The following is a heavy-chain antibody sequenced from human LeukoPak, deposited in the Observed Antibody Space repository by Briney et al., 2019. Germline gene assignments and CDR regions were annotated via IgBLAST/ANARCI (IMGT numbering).Heavy chain of an antibody. D-gene: IGHD3-22*01. V-gene: IGHV4-31*03. CDR2: IYYSGST. J-gene: IGHJ4*02. Sequence: PSETLSLTCTVSGGSISSGGYDWSWIRQHPGKGLEWIGYIYYSGSTYYNPSLKSRVTISVDTSKNQFSLKLSSVTAADTAVYYCARERYYDSSGYGFDYWGQGTLVTVSS. CDR1: GGSISSGGYD. CDR3: ARERYYDSSGYGFDY.